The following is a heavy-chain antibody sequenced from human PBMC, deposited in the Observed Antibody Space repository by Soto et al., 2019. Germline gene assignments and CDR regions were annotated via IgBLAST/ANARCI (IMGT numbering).Heavy chain of an antibody. V-gene: IGHV4-59*08. D-gene: IGHD4-17*01. CDR2: IYYSGST. CDR3: ARHSHYGDPEDAFDI. J-gene: IGHJ3*02. Sequence: SQTLSLTCTVSGGSISSYYWSWIRQPPGKGLEWIGYIYYSGSTNYNPSLKSRVTISVDTSKNQFSLKLSSVTAADTAVYYCARHSHYGDPEDAFDIWGQGTMVTVSS. CDR1: GGSISSYY.